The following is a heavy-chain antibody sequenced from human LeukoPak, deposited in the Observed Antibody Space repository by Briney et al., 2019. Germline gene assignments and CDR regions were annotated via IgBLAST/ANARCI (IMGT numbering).Heavy chain of an antibody. CDR1: GFTFSSYA. Sequence: PGGSLRLSCAASGFTFSSYAMHWVRQAPGKGLEWVAVISYDGSNKYYADSVKGRFTISRDNSKNTLYLQMNSLRAEDTAAYYCASAAAAGTSGFDYWGQGTLVTVSS. J-gene: IGHJ4*02. CDR3: ASAAAAGTSGFDY. V-gene: IGHV3-30-3*01. D-gene: IGHD6-13*01. CDR2: ISYDGSNK.